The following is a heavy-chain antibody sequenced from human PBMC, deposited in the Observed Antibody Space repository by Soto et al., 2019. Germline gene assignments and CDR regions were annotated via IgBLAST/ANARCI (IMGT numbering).Heavy chain of an antibody. CDR1: GYTFTSYG. CDR2: ISSYNGNT. D-gene: IGHD2-2*01. J-gene: IGHJ5*02. CDR3: ARGPRYCSSTSCFSGVTWFDP. Sequence: QVQLVQSGAEVKKPGASVKVSCKASGYTFTSYGISWVRQAPGQGLEWRGWISSYNGNTNYAQKVQGRVTLTTDTSTSTTYMEPGSLRSDDTAVYCCARGPRYCSSTSCFSGVTWFDPWGQGTLVTVSS. V-gene: IGHV1-18*04.